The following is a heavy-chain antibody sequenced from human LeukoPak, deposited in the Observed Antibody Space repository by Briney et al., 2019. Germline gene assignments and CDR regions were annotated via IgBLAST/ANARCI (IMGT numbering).Heavy chain of an antibody. CDR2: IYYSGNT. D-gene: IGHD6-19*01. J-gene: IGHJ4*02. CDR1: GDSLSTSNSY. CDR3: ATSGWYLLPGVY. V-gene: IGHV4-39*01. Sequence: SETLSLTCTASGDSLSTSNSYWGWVRQPPGRGLEWVGSIYYSGNTYYNASLKSRVTISVDTSKNQFSLKLTSVTAADTAVYYCATSGWYLLPGVYWGQGTLVTVSS.